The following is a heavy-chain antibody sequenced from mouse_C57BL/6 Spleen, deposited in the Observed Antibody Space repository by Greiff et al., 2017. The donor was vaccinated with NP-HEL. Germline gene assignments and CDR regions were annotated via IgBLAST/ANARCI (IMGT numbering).Heavy chain of an antibody. CDR1: GYTFTSYW. J-gene: IGHJ2*01. D-gene: IGHD3-2*01. Sequence: QVQLKESGAELVRPGTSVKLSCKASGYTFTSYWMHWVKQRPGQGLEWIGVIDPSDSYTNYNQKFKGKATLTVDTSSSTAYMQLSSLTSEDSAVYYCARSRQLDYWGQGTTLTVSS. V-gene: IGHV1-59*01. CDR2: IDPSDSYT. CDR3: ARSRQLDY.